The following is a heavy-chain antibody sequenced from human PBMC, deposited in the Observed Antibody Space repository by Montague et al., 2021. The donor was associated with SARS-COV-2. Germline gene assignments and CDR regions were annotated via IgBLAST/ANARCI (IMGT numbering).Heavy chain of an antibody. CDR1: GFSLSTSGMC. D-gene: IGHD3-16*01. CDR3: ATTISDSVWGTRVDFDN. V-gene: IGHV2-70*01. Sequence: PALVKPTQTLTLTCTFSGFSLSTSGMCVSWIRQPPGKALEWLALLDWDDDKYYSTSLKTRLTISKDTSKNQVVLTMTNMDPVDTATYYCATTISDSVWGTRVDFDNWGQGTLVTVSS. J-gene: IGHJ3*02. CDR2: LDWDDDK.